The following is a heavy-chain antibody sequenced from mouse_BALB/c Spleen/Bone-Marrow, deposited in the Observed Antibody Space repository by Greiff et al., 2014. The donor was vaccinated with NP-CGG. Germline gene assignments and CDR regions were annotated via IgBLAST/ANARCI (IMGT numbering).Heavy chain of an antibody. CDR1: GFTFSSYG. J-gene: IGHJ4*01. CDR3: TRRGIYDERTAMDY. CDR2: ISSGGTNT. Sequence: VQLKQSGGDLVKPGGPLKLSCAASGFTFSSYGMSWVRQTPDKRLEWVATISSGGTNTYYPDSVKGRFTISRDNAKNTLYLQMSSLKSEDTAMYYCTRRGIYDERTAMDYWGQGTSVTVSS. D-gene: IGHD2-12*01. V-gene: IGHV5-6*01.